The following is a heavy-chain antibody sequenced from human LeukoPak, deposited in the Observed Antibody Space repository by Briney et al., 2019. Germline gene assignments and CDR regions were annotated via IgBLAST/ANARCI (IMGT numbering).Heavy chain of an antibody. CDR1: GASMSNYY. Sequence: SETLSLTCNVSGASMSNYYWVWIRQPPGKGLEWIGEINHSGSTNYNPSLKSRVTISVDTSKNQFSLKLSSVTAADTAVYYCARGPPARRYFDWLPGYNWFDPWGQGTLVTVSS. J-gene: IGHJ5*02. CDR2: INHSGST. V-gene: IGHV4-34*01. CDR3: ARGPPARRYFDWLPGYNWFDP. D-gene: IGHD3-9*01.